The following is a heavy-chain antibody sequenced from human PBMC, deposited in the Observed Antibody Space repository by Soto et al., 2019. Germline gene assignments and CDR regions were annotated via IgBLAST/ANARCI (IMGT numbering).Heavy chain of an antibody. Sequence: PGESLKISCKGSGYSFTSYWISWVRQMPGKGLEWMGRIDPSDSYTNYSPSFQGHVTISADKSISTAYLQWSSLKASDTAMYYCARRHYDGIAYYSLDQWGQGTLVTVSS. CDR2: IDPSDSYT. V-gene: IGHV5-10-1*01. CDR3: ARRHYDGIAYYSLDQ. J-gene: IGHJ4*02. CDR1: GYSFTSYW. D-gene: IGHD3-22*01.